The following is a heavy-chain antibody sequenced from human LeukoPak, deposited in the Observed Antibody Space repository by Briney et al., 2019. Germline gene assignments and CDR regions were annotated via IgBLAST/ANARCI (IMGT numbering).Heavy chain of an antibody. CDR1: GFTFSSYW. CDR3: ASSPSREYGAEFDY. J-gene: IGHJ4*02. CDR2: INSDGSST. Sequence: GGSLRLFCAASGFTFSSYWMHWVRQAPGKGLVWVSRINSDGSSTSYADSVKGRFTISRDNAKNTLYLQMNSLRAEDTAVYYCASSPSREYGAEFDYWGQGTLVTVSS. D-gene: IGHD2/OR15-2a*01. V-gene: IGHV3-74*01.